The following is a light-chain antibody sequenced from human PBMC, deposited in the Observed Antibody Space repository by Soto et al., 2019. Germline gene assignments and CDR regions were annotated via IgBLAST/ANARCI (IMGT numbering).Light chain of an antibody. V-gene: IGKV3-15*01. CDR1: QSVSSN. CDR2: AAS. J-gene: IGKJ1*01. Sequence: EIVMTQSPATLSVSPGERATLSCRASQSVSSNLAWYQQKPGQAPRLLIYAASTRATGIPARFSGSGSGTEFTLTISSLQSEDFAVYYCQQYNNWPVFGQGTKVDLK. CDR3: QQYNNWPV.